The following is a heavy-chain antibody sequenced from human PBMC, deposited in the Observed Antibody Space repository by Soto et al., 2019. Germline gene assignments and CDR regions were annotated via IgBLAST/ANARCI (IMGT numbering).Heavy chain of an antibody. V-gene: IGHV4-59*08. CDR2: IYYSGST. D-gene: IGHD5-12*01. CDR1: GGSISSYY. Sequence: SETLSLTCTVSGGSISSYYWSWIRQPPGKGLEWIGYIYYSGSTNYNPSLKSRLTISVDTSKNQFSLKLSSVTAADTAVYYCARTSGYDFDYWGQGTLVTVSS. CDR3: ARTSGYDFDY. J-gene: IGHJ4*02.